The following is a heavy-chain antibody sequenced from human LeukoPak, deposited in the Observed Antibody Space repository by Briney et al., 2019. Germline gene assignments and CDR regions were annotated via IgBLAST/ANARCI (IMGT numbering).Heavy chain of an antibody. J-gene: IGHJ4*02. CDR1: GGSISSGGYY. CDR3: ARALYSYGYAESFDY. D-gene: IGHD5-18*01. V-gene: IGHV4-31*03. Sequence: SETLSLTCPVSGGSISSGGYYWSWIRQHPGKGLEWIGYIYYSGSTYYNPSLKSRVTISVDTSKNQFSLKLSSVTAADTAVYYCARALYSYGYAESFDYWGQGTLVTDSS. CDR2: IYYSGST.